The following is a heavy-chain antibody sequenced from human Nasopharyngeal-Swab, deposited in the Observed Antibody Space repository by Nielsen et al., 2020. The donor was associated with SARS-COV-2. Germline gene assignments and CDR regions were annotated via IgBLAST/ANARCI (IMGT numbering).Heavy chain of an antibody. J-gene: IGHJ4*02. CDR3: ARVMRSSWTFDY. CDR2: ISYDEDNE. Sequence: VRQAPGKGLEWVAVISYDEDNEWYAKSVRGRFTISRDNSRNTLYLQMNSLRAEDTAVYYCARVMRSSWTFDYWGQGTLVTVSS. V-gene: IGHV3-30*03. D-gene: IGHD6-19*01.